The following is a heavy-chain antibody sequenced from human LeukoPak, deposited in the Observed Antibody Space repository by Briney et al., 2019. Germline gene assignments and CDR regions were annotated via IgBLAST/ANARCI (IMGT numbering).Heavy chain of an antibody. J-gene: IGHJ4*02. CDR2: IRYDGSHQ. V-gene: IGHV3-30*02. CDR3: ATSLFWGLRPPAWGYYFDY. D-gene: IGHD3-16*01. CDR1: GFTFSSYA. Sequence: GGFLRLSCAASGFTFSSYAMSWVRQAPGKGLEWVAFIRYDGSHQYYADSVKGRVTISRDNSKNTLYLQMNSLRAEDTAVYYCATSLFWGLRPPAWGYYFDYWGQGTLVTVSS.